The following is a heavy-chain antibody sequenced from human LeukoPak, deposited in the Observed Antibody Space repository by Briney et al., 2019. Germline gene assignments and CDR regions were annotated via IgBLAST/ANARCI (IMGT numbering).Heavy chain of an antibody. CDR1: GGSISSYY. V-gene: IGHV4-59*01. Sequence: TSETLSLTCTVSGGSISSYYWSWIRQPPGKGLEWIGYIYYSGSTNYNPSLKSRVTISVDTSKNQFSLKLSSVTAADTAVYYCARTRATSGWYGNYMDVWGKGTTVTISS. CDR2: IYYSGST. D-gene: IGHD6-19*01. CDR3: ARTRATSGWYGNYMDV. J-gene: IGHJ6*03.